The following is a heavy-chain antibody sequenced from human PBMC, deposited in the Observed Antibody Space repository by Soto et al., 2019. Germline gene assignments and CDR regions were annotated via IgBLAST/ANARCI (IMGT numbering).Heavy chain of an antibody. CDR3: AREIRPYYFYALDV. J-gene: IGHJ6*02. D-gene: IGHD3-10*01. Sequence: QEYLVESGGGVVQPGGSLGRSCKGSGFDFKKYGLHWVRQAPGKGLEWVAVIWHDGSIKYYVESVKGRFTISRDNANNTLSLQMHSLRVYDTAIYYCAREIRPYYFYALDVWGQWTTVTVSS. V-gene: IGHV3-33*01. CDR2: IWHDGSIK. CDR1: GFDFKKYG.